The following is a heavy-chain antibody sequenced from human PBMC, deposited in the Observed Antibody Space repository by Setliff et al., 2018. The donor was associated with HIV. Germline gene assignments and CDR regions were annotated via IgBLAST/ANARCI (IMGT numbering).Heavy chain of an antibody. CDR2: INAGNGGT. CDR3: ARDSGDDYSDYYYYGMDV. D-gene: IGHD4-4*01. J-gene: IGHJ6*02. Sequence: GASVKVSCKASGYTFTNYAMHWVRQAPGQRLEWMGWINAGNGGTKYSQKFQGRVTFTWDTSASTAYMELSSLRSEDTALYYCARDSGDDYSDYYYYGMDVWGQGTTVTVSS. V-gene: IGHV1-3*01. CDR1: GYTFTNYA.